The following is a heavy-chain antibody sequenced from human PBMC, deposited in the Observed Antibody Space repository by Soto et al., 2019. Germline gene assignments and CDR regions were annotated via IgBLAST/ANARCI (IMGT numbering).Heavy chain of an antibody. Sequence: LCGGSISSGGYYWSWIRQHPGKGLEWIGYIYYSGSTYYNPSLKSQVTISVDTSKNQFSLKLSSVTAADTAVYYCARAGYSGYDPHNFDYWGQGTLVTVSS. V-gene: IGHV4-31*01. CDR2: IYYSGST. J-gene: IGHJ4*02. CDR1: GGSISSGGYY. CDR3: ARAGYSGYDPHNFDY. D-gene: IGHD5-12*01.